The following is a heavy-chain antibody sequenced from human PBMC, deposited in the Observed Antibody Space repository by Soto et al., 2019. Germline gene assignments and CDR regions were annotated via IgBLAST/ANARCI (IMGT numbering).Heavy chain of an antibody. V-gene: IGHV4-31*03. Sequence: SETLSLTCTVSGGSISSGGYYWSWIRQHPGKGLEWIGYIYYSGSTYYNPSLKSRVTISVDTSKNQFSLKLSSVTAADTAVYYCAREYSGYAYYFDYWGQGTLVTVSS. D-gene: IGHD5-12*01. CDR3: AREYSGYAYYFDY. CDR1: GGSISSGGYY. J-gene: IGHJ4*02. CDR2: IYYSGST.